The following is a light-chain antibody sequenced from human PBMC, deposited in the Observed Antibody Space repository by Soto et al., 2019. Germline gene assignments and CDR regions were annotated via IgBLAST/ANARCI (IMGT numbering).Light chain of an antibody. CDR1: QAVATS. CDR2: GAS. Sequence: EIVMTQSPAALSLSPGERVTLSCRASQAVATSLAWYQFRPGQAPRLLIYGASIRATGVPDRFSGSGSVTEFTLTISSLLSEDFAIYFCQHYNGWPLFGGGTKVEIK. CDR3: QHYNGWPL. J-gene: IGKJ4*01. V-gene: IGKV3-15*01.